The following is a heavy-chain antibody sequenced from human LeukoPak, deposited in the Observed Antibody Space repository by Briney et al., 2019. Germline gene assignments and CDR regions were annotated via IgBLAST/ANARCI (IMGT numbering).Heavy chain of an antibody. D-gene: IGHD6-13*01. J-gene: IGHJ4*02. Sequence: SETLSLTCTVSGGSISSYYWSWIRQPPGKGLEWIGYIYYSGSTNYNPSLKSRVTISVDTSKNQFSLKLNSVTAADTAVYYCARGGRQQLVPIDYWGQGTLVTVSS. CDR3: ARGGRQQLVPIDY. CDR2: IYYSGST. V-gene: IGHV4-59*01. CDR1: GGSISSYY.